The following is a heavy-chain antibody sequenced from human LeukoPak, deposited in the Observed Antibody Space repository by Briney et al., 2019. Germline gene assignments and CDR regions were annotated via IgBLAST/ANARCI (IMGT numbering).Heavy chain of an antibody. J-gene: IGHJ3*02. CDR1: GVSVSDGRYY. CDR3: ATPYCSSISCLDVFNM. V-gene: IGHV4-31*03. D-gene: IGHD2-2*01. CDR2: KYYSGSA. Sequence: SETLSLTCNVSGVSVSDGRYYWTWIRLHPGKGLEWIGYKYYSGSAKYNPSLKSRLTISIDTSKNQFSLQLSSVTAADTATYYCATPYCSSISCLDVFNMWGQGTRVTVSS.